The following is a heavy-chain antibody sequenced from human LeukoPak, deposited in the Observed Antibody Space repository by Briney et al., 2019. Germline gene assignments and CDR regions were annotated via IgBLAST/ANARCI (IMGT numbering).Heavy chain of an antibody. Sequence: GGSLRLSCAASGFTFSSYWMHWVRQAPGKGLVWVSRIKSDGSSTSYADSVKGRFTISRDNAKNTLYLQMNSLRAEDTAAYYCARDQLYCTGGTCYFDYWGQGTLVTVSS. V-gene: IGHV3-74*01. D-gene: IGHD2-8*02. J-gene: IGHJ4*02. CDR2: IKSDGSST. CDR3: ARDQLYCTGGTCYFDY. CDR1: GFTFSSYW.